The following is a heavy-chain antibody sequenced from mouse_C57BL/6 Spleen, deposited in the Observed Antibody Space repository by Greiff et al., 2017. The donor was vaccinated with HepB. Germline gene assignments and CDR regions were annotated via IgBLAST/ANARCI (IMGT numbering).Heavy chain of an antibody. CDR1: GYTFTDYE. D-gene: IGHD1-1*01. V-gene: IGHV1-15*01. J-gene: IGHJ2*01. CDR3: TRGHYYGSSYYFDY. CDR2: IDPETGGT. Sequence: QVQLKESGAELVRPGASVTLSCKASGYTFTDYEMHWVKQTPVHGLEWIGAIDPETGGTAYNQKFKGKAILTADKSSSTAYMELRSLTSEDSAVYYCTRGHYYGSSYYFDYWGQGTTLTVSS.